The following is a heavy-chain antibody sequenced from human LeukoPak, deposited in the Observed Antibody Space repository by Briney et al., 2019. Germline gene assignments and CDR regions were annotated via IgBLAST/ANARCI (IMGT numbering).Heavy chain of an antibody. CDR2: ISYDGSNK. J-gene: IGHJ4*02. CDR1: GFTFSSYG. D-gene: IGHD3-10*01. V-gene: IGHV3-30*18. Sequence: GGSLRLSCEASGFTFSSYGMHWVRQAPGKGLEGVSVISYDGSNKYYADSVKCRFTISRDNSKNTLYLQMNSLRAEDTAVYYCAKDRTHYGSGSYLFDYWGQGTLVTVSS. CDR3: AKDRTHYGSGSYLFDY.